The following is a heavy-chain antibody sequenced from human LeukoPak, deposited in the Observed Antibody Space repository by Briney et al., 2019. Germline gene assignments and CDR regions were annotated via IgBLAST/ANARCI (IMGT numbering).Heavy chain of an antibody. Sequence: SETLSLTCTVSGGSISSSSYYWGWIRQPPGKGPEWIGSIYYSGSTYYNPSLKSRVTISVDTSKNQFSLKLSSVTAADTAVYYCARLWYYYGSGSQKFDPWGQGTLVTVSS. CDR2: IYYSGST. J-gene: IGHJ5*02. D-gene: IGHD3-10*01. CDR1: GGSISSSSYY. V-gene: IGHV4-39*07. CDR3: ARLWYYYGSGSQKFDP.